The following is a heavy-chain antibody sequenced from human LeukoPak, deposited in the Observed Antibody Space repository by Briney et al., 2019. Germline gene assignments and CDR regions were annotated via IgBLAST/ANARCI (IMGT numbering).Heavy chain of an antibody. V-gene: IGHV3-23*01. D-gene: IGHD3-10*01. CDR1: GFTFSSYA. CDR2: LSGRISGSGGGT. CDR3: ARDGVDDTMVRSVIGYSFGMDV. J-gene: IGHJ6*02. Sequence: GSLRLSCTTSGFTFSSYAMTWVRLAPGKGLEWVSTLSGRISGSGGGTYYADSVKGRFTISRDNSKNTLYLQMNSLRAEDTAVYYCARDGVDDTMVRSVIGYSFGMDVWGQGTTVTVSS.